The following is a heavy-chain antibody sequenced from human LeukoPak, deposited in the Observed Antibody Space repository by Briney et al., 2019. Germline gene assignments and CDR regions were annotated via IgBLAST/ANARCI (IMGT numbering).Heavy chain of an antibody. CDR3: ARGLNYYDEGYYFDY. CDR2: VYYSGST. Sequence: PSETLSLTCTVSGGSISNYYWTWIRQPPGKGLEWIGYVYYSGSTNYSPSLRSRVTLSVDTSKNQFSLKVNSVTAADTAVYYCARGLNYYDEGYYFDYWGQGTLVTVSS. J-gene: IGHJ4*02. V-gene: IGHV4-59*01. CDR1: GGSISNYY. D-gene: IGHD3-22*01.